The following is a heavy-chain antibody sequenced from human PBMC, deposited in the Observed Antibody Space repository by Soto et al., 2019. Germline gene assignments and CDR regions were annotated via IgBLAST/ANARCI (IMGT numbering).Heavy chain of an antibody. CDR2: IYPGDSDA. D-gene: IGHD5-12*01. CDR1: GYRFDTNW. Sequence: PGESLKISCQGSGYRFDTNWIGWVRQMPGKGLEWMGIIYPGDSDARYSPSFQGQVTISADKSISTAYLQWGSLRASDSAMYYCARLSGYAMGYYYGIDIWGQGTTVTVSS. V-gene: IGHV5-51*01. J-gene: IGHJ6*02. CDR3: ARLSGYAMGYYYGIDI.